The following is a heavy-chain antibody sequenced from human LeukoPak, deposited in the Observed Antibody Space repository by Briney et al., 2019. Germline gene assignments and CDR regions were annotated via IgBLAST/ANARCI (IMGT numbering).Heavy chain of an antibody. CDR3: AKDLPTVSGSGYYMDV. Sequence: GGSLRLSCAASGFTFSSYGMHWVRQAPGKGLEWVAFIRYDGSNKYYADSVKGRFTISRDNSKNTLYLQMNSLRAEDMAVYYCAKDLPTVSGSGYYMDVWGKGTTVTVSS. D-gene: IGHD4-17*01. V-gene: IGHV3-30*02. CDR2: IRYDGSNK. CDR1: GFTFSSYG. J-gene: IGHJ6*03.